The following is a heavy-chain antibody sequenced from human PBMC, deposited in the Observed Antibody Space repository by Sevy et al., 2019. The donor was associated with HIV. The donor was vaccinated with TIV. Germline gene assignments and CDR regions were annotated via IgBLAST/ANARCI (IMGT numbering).Heavy chain of an antibody. V-gene: IGHV3-30*18. CDR3: AKQDNWNDFPFDY. J-gene: IGHJ4*02. CDR2: ISYDGSNT. D-gene: IGHD1-1*01. Sequence: GGSLRLSCAASGFTFSTYWMHWVRQAPGKGLEWVAVISYDGSNTHYADSVKGRFTISRDNSKNTLFLQMSSLRAEDTAVYHCAKQDNWNDFPFDYWGQGILVTVSS. CDR1: GFTFSTYW.